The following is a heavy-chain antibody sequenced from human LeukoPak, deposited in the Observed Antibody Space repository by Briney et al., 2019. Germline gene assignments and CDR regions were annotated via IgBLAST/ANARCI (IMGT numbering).Heavy chain of an antibody. Sequence: SETLSLTCTVSGGSISSSSYYWGWIRQPPGKGLEWIGSIYYSGSTYYNPSLKSRVTISVDTSKNRFSLKLSSVTAADTAVYYCASSSPVSPYDFWSGYISLVYYYYYMDVWGKGTTVTVSS. CDR1: GGSISSSSYY. V-gene: IGHV4-39*07. CDR3: ASSSPVSPYDFWSGYISLVYYYYYMDV. CDR2: IYYSGST. D-gene: IGHD3-3*01. J-gene: IGHJ6*03.